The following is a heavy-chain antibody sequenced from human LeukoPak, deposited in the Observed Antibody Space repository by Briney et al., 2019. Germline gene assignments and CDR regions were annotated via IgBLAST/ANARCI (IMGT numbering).Heavy chain of an antibody. CDR2: INPNSGGT. J-gene: IGHJ4*02. Sequence: ASVKVSCKASGYTFTGYYMHWVRPAPGQGLEWMGWINPNSGGTNYAQKFQGRVTMTRDTSISTAYMELSRLRSDDTAVYYCARDWPRGPWEPAPDRLDYWGQGTLVTVSS. V-gene: IGHV1-2*02. CDR3: ARDWPRGPWEPAPDRLDY. D-gene: IGHD1-26*01. CDR1: GYTFTGYY.